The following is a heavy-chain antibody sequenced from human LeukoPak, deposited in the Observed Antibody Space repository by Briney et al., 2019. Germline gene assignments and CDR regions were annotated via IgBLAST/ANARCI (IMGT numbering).Heavy chain of an antibody. CDR2: ISGSGGST. J-gene: IGHJ5*02. Sequence: PGGSLRLSCAASGFTFSSYAMSWVRQAPGKGLEWVSAISGSGGSTYYADSVKGRFTISRDNSKNTLYLQMNSLRAEDTAVYYCAKGGGHYDFWSGSHLRWFDPWGQGTLVTVSS. CDR3: AKGGGHYDFWSGSHLRWFDP. D-gene: IGHD3-3*01. CDR1: GFTFSSYA. V-gene: IGHV3-23*01.